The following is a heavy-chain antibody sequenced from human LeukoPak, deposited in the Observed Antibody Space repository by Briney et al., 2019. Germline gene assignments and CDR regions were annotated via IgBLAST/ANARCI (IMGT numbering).Heavy chain of an antibody. CDR3: ARAALTIFGVVTAKWFDP. V-gene: IGHV4-30-2*01. CDR1: GVSISSDGYS. CDR2: IYHSGST. Sequence: SETLSLTCAVSGVSISSDGYSWSWVRQPRGKGLEWIGYIYHSGSTYYNPSLKSRVTMSIDRSKNEFSLKLSSVTAADTAVYFCARAALTIFGVVTAKWFDPWGQGTLVTVSS. J-gene: IGHJ5*02. D-gene: IGHD3-3*01.